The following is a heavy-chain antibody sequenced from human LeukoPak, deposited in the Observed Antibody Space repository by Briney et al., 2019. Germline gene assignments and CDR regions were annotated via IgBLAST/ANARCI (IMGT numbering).Heavy chain of an antibody. CDR3: ARAGGYCGRISCPYYFDY. Sequence: ASVKVSCKASGYTFTGYHMHWVRQAPGQGLEWMGWMNPNSGNTGYAQKFQGRVTMTRNTPISTAYMELSSLRSEDTAVYYCARAGGYCGRISCPYYFDYWGQGSLVAVSS. J-gene: IGHJ4*02. D-gene: IGHD2-15*01. CDR1: GYTFTGYH. CDR2: MNPNSGNT. V-gene: IGHV1-8*02.